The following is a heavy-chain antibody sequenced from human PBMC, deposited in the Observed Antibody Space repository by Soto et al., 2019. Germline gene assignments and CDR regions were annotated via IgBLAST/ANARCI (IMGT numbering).Heavy chain of an antibody. J-gene: IGHJ5*01. CDR2: ISGSGDST. CDR3: AKAGVGGFRGWDTFNWFDS. Sequence: GGSLRLSCAASGFIFMSYAINFFRHSPCKGLERVSGISGSGDSTYYADAVKGRFTISRDNSKNTLFLQMNSLRDDDGAVYYCAKAGVGGFRGWDTFNWFDSWGQGILVTVSP. V-gene: IGHV3-23*01. D-gene: IGHD5-18*01. CDR1: GFIFMSYA.